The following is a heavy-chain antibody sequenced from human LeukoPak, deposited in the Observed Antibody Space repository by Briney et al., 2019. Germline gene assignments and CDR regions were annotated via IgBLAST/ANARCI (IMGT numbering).Heavy chain of an antibody. V-gene: IGHV4-59*01. CDR2: IYYSGST. D-gene: IGHD1-26*01. CDR3: ARDHHSGSYYYYYMDV. Sequence: SETLSLTCTVSGGSISSYYWSWIRQPPGKGLEWIGYIYYSGSTNYNPSLKSRVTISVDTSKNQFSLKLSSVTAADTAVYYCARDHHSGSYYYYYMDVWGKGTTVSISS. CDR1: GGSISSYY. J-gene: IGHJ6*03.